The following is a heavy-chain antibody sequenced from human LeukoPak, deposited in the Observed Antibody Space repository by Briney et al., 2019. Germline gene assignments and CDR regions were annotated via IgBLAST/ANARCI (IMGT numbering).Heavy chain of an antibody. V-gene: IGHV3-23*01. CDR1: GFTFSSYT. D-gene: IGHD7-27*01. CDR3: AKDGGLWVSAHWGDY. CDR2: ITTSDGNT. Sequence: QSGGSLRLSCAASGFTFSSYTMSWVRQAPGKGLEWVSTITTSDGNTYYADSVKGRFTVSRDNSKNTLFLQMNSLRAEDTAVYYCAKDGGLWVSAHWGDYWGQGTLVTVSS. J-gene: IGHJ4*02.